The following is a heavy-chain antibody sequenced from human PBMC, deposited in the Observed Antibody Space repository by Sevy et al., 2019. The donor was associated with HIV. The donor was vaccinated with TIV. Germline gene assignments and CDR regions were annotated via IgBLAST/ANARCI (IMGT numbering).Heavy chain of an antibody. CDR1: GFTFSNYG. Sequence: GGSLRLSCAASGFTFSNYGMHWVRQAPGKGLEWVAVLWNDGSNKYYADSVKGRFTISRDNSKNTLYLQMNSLRVEETAVYFCARGGDFNDRSAKRDFDYWGQGTLVTVSS. D-gene: IGHD3-22*01. J-gene: IGHJ4*02. CDR3: ARGGDFNDRSAKRDFDY. V-gene: IGHV3-33*01. CDR2: LWNDGSNK.